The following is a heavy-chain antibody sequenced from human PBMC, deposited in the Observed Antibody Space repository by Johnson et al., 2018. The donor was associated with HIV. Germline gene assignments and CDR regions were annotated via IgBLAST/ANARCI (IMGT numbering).Heavy chain of an antibody. Sequence: QVQLVESGGGVVQPGRSMRLSCAASGFTFTSYALHWVRQAPGKGLEWVAVISYDGSNKYYADSVKGRFTISRDISKNTLYLLMNSLSPDDTAVYYCARVQITEVGNEAFDIWGQGTMVTVSS. CDR1: GFTFTSYA. D-gene: IGHD6-13*01. J-gene: IGHJ3*02. V-gene: IGHV3-30-3*01. CDR2: ISYDGSNK. CDR3: ARVQITEVGNEAFDI.